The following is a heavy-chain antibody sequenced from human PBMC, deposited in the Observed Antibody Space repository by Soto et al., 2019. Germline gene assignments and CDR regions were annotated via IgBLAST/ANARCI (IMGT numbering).Heavy chain of an antibody. CDR3: ASSYGSGSRAFDY. D-gene: IGHD3-10*01. CDR2: VNPIVSMS. CDR1: GDTFNFYS. J-gene: IGHJ4*02. Sequence: QVQLVQSGAEVKMPGSSVKVSCKASGDTFNFYSINWVRQAPGLGLEWMGRVNPIVSMSNYAQKFQGRVTMTADKSTSTAYLELSSLRSEDTAIYYCASSYGSGSRAFDYWGQGALVTVSS. V-gene: IGHV1-69*02.